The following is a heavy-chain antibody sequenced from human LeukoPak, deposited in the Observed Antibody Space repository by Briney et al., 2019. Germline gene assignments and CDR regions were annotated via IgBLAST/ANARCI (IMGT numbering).Heavy chain of an antibody. J-gene: IGHJ4*02. V-gene: IGHV3-23*01. D-gene: IGHD3-22*01. CDR1: GFTFSSYA. CDR2: ISGSGGST. CDR3: AKDFSRSYYDSSGDY. Sequence: PGGSLRLSCTASGFTFSSYAMSWVRQAPGKGLEWVSAISGSGGSTYYADSVKGRFTISRDNSKNTLYLQMNSLRAEDTAVYYCAKDFSRSYYDSSGDYWGQGTLVTVSS.